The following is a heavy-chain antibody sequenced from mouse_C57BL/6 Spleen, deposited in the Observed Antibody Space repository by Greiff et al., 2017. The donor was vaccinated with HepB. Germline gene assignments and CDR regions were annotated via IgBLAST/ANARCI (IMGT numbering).Heavy chain of an antibody. J-gene: IGHJ3*01. CDR1: GYTFTSYG. Sequence: LQESGAELARPGASVKLSCKASGYTFTSYGISWVKQRTGQGLEWIGEIYPRSGNTYYNEKFKGKATLTADKSSSTAYMELRSLTSEDSAVYFCARSLTGTFAYWGQGTLVTVSA. CDR3: ARSLTGTFAY. D-gene: IGHD4-1*01. V-gene: IGHV1-81*01. CDR2: IYPRSGNT.